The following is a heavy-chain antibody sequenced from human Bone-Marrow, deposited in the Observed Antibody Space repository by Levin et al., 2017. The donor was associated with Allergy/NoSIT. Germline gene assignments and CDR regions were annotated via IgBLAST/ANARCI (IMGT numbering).Heavy chain of an antibody. CDR2: ISSSSSYI. CDR3: ARIRRAVAAAH. D-gene: IGHD6-19*01. J-gene: IGHJ4*02. Sequence: TGGSLRLSCAASGFTFSSYSMNWVRQAPGKGLEWVSSISSSSSYIYYADSVKGRFTISRDNAKNSLYLQMNSLRAEDTAVYCCARIRRAVAAAHWGQGTLVTVSS. V-gene: IGHV3-21*01. CDR1: GFTFSSYS.